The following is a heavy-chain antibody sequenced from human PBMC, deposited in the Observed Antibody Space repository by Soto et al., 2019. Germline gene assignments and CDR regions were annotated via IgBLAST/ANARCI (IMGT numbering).Heavy chain of an antibody. J-gene: IGHJ4*02. D-gene: IGHD1-1*01. CDR1: GVSFSGYY. V-gene: IGHV4-34*01. CDR3: ARRYGYSFDY. CDR2: INHSGST. Sequence: SETLSLTCAVYGVSFSGYYWSWIRQPPGKGLEWIGEINHSGSTNYNPSLKSRVTISVDTSKNQFSLKLSSVTAADTAVYYCARRYGYSFDYWGQGTLVT.